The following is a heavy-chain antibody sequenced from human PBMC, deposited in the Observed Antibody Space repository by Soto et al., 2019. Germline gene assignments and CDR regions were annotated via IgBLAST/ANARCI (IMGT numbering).Heavy chain of an antibody. CDR2: IYYSGST. CDR1: GGSVSSGPYY. J-gene: IGHJ6*02. Sequence: PSETLSLTCTVSGGSVSSGPYYWSWIRQHPGRGLEWIGYIYYSGSTYYNPSLKSRVSISVDTSKNQFSLKLSSVTATDTAAYYSARTHSSSASCYAYYDYGTAVWGQGATVTVSS. V-gene: IGHV4-31*03. CDR3: ARTHSSSASCYAYYDYGTAV. D-gene: IGHD2-2*01.